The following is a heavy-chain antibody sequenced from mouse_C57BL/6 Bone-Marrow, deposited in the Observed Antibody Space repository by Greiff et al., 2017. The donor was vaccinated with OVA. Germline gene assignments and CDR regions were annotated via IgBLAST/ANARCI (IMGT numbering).Heavy chain of an antibody. CDR1: GFTFSSYA. J-gene: IGHJ1*03. CDR3: TRDIYCGCGGHFDV. CDR2: ISSGGYCI. D-gene: IGHD2-2*01. V-gene: IGHV5-9-1*02. Sequence: EVKLVESGEGLVKPGGSLKLSCAASGFTFSSYAMSWVRQTPEKRLEWVAYISSGGYCIYYAATVKGRFTISRDNARNTLYLQMSSLKSEDKAMYYWTRDIYCGCGGHFDVWGTGTTVTVSS.